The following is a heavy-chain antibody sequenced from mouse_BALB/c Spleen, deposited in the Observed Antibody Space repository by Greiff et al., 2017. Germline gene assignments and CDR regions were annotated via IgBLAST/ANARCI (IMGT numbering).Heavy chain of an antibody. CDR1: GYAFTNYL. CDR3: ARDGQAWFAY. J-gene: IGHJ3*01. CDR2: INPGSGGT. D-gene: IGHD2-3*01. Sequence: VQLQQSGAELVRPGTSVKVSCKASGYAFTNYLIEWVKQRPGQGLEWIGVINPGSGGTNYNEKFKGKATLTADKSSSTAYMQLSSLTSDYSAVYFCARDGQAWFAYWGQGTLVTVSA. V-gene: IGHV1-54*03.